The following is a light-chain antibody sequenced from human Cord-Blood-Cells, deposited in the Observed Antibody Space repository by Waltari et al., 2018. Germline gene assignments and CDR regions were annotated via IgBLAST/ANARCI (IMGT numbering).Light chain of an antibody. CDR1: SSDVGGYNY. J-gene: IGLJ2*01. CDR2: DVS. CDR3: SSYTSSSTLVV. Sequence: QSALTQPASVSGSPGQSITISCTGTSSDVGGYNYVSWYQQHPGKAPKLMIYDVSNRPSGVSNRFSGSKSGNTASLTISWLQAEDEAYYYCSSYTSSSTLVVFGGGTKLTVL. V-gene: IGLV2-14*01.